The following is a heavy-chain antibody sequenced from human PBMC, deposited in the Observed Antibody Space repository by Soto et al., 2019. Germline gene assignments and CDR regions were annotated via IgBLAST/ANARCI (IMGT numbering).Heavy chain of an antibody. CDR2: IIPIFGTA. D-gene: IGHD3-10*01. V-gene: IGHV1-69*01. CDR3: ARDFSSHNYYGSGSYDAFDI. Sequence: QVQLVQSGAEVKKPGSSVKVSCKASGGTFSSYAISWVRQAPGQGLEWMGGIIPIFGTANYAQKFQGRVTITADESTSTAYMELSSLRSEDTAVYYCARDFSSHNYYGSGSYDAFDIWGQGTMVTVSS. J-gene: IGHJ3*02. CDR1: GGTFSSYA.